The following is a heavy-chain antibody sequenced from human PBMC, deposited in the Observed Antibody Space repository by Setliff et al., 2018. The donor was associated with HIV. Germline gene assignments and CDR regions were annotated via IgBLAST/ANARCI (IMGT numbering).Heavy chain of an antibody. V-gene: IGHV3-7*01. Sequence: PGGSLRLSCAASRFTFSNYWMSWVRQAPGKGLEWVANIKQDGSEKYYVDSVTGRFTISRDNAKNSLYLQMNSLRAEDTAVYYCARDFMATTNGFDYWGQGTLVTVSS. CDR1: RFTFSNYW. D-gene: IGHD5-12*01. CDR3: ARDFMATTNGFDY. J-gene: IGHJ4*02. CDR2: IKQDGSEK.